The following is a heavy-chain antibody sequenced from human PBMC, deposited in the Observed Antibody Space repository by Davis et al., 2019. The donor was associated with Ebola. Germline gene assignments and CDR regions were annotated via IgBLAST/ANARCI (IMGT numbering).Heavy chain of an antibody. CDR1: GGSFSGYY. V-gene: IGHV4-59*12. J-gene: IGHJ5*02. D-gene: IGHD6-19*01. Sequence: MPSETLSLTCAVYGGSFSGYYWSWIRQPPGKGLEWIGYIYYSGSTNYNPSLKSRVTISVDTSKNQFSLKLSSVTPEDTAVYYCARDESIAVAGPRGWFDPWGQGTLVTVSS. CDR3: ARDESIAVAGPRGWFDP. CDR2: IYYSGST.